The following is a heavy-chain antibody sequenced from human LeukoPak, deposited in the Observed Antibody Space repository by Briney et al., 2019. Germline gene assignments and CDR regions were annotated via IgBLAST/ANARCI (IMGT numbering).Heavy chain of an antibody. D-gene: IGHD3-22*01. CDR2: ISGSGGST. V-gene: IGHV3-23*01. CDR1: GFTLSSYA. CDR3: ARVPYYYDSSGYYYLGY. J-gene: IGHJ4*02. Sequence: GGSLRLSCAASGFTLSSYAMSWVRQAPGKGLEWVSAISGSGGSTYYADSVKGRFTISRDNSKNTLYLQMNSLRAEDTAVYYCARVPYYYDSSGYYYLGYWGQGTLVTVSS.